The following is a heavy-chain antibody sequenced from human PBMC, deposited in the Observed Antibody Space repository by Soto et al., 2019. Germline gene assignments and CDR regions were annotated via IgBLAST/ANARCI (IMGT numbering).Heavy chain of an antibody. J-gene: IGHJ6*02. D-gene: IGHD3-3*01. CDR1: GFTFEDYA. CDR2: ISWNSVSI. V-gene: IGHV3-9*01. Sequence: GGPLRSSFAASGFTFEDYAMHWVRQAPGKGLEWVSGISWNSVSIGYAYSVKGRFTISRDNAKNSLYLQMNSLRAEDTALYYCAKVFSSGSYYCYYGMEVWGQATTVNVSS. CDR3: AKVFSSGSYYCYYGMEV.